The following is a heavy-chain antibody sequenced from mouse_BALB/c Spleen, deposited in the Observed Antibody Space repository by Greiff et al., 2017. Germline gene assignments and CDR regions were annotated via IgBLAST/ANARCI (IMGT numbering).Heavy chain of an antibody. Sequence: VKLMESGAELVRPGASVTLSCKASGYTFTDYEMHWVKQTPVHGLEWIGAIDPETGGTAYNQKFKGKATLTADKSSSTAYMELRSLTSEDSAVYYCTDHAYWGQGTLVTVSA. J-gene: IGHJ3*01. CDR1: GYTFTDYE. CDR2: IDPETGGT. CDR3: TDHAY. V-gene: IGHV1-15*01.